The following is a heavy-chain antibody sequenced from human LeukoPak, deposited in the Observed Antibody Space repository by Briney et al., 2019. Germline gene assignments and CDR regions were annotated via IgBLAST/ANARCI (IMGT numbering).Heavy chain of an antibody. CDR2: ISAYNGNT. Sequence: ASVKVSCMASGYTFTSYGISWVRQAPGQGLEWMGWISAYNGNTNYAQKLQGRVTMTTDTSTSTAYMELRSLRSDDTAVYYCARDLSSTPNWELDHWGQGTLVTVSS. D-gene: IGHD1-1*01. J-gene: IGHJ4*02. CDR3: ARDLSSTPNWELDH. V-gene: IGHV1-18*01. CDR1: GYTFTSYG.